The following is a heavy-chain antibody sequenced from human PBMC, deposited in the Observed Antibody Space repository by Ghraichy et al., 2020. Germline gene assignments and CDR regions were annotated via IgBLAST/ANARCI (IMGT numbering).Heavy chain of an antibody. D-gene: IGHD6-6*01. J-gene: IGHJ4*02. V-gene: IGHV4-39*01. Sequence: SETLSLTCTVSGGSISSSSYYWGWIRQPPGKGLEWIGSIYYSGSTYYNPSLKSRVTISVDTSKNQFSLKLSSVTAADTAVYYCARHGYSSSSLFDYWGQGTLVTVSS. CDR1: GGSISSSSYY. CDR2: IYYSGST. CDR3: ARHGYSSSSLFDY.